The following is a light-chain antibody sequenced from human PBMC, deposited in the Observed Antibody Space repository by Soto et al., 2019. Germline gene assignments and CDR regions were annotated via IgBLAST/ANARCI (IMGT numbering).Light chain of an antibody. CDR1: QSVLYSSNNKNY. CDR3: QQYGSSPT. Sequence: DIVMTQSPDSLAVSLGERATINCKSSQSVLYSSNNKNYLAWYRQKPGQPPELLIYWASTRNSGVPGRFSGSGSGTDFTLTISRLEPEDFAVYYCQQYGSSPTFGGGTKVDIK. CDR2: WAS. J-gene: IGKJ4*01. V-gene: IGKV4-1*01.